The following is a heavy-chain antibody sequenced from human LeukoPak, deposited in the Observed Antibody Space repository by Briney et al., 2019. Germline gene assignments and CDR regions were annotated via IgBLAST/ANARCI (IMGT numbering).Heavy chain of an antibody. CDR1: GFTFSSYA. V-gene: IGHV3-23*01. D-gene: IGHD3-10*01. Sequence: PGGSLRLSCAASGFTFSSYAMSWVRQAPGKGLEWVSSISGSGGSTYYADSVKGRFTISRDNSRNSLYLQMNSLRAEDMAVYYCARDGGGPLDWGQGTLVTVSS. CDR3: ARDGGGPLD. J-gene: IGHJ4*02. CDR2: ISGSGGST.